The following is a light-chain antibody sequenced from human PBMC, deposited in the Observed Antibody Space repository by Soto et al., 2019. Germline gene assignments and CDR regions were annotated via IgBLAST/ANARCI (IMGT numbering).Light chain of an antibody. CDR3: QQRNIWPST. CDR2: DVS. Sequence: EIVMTQSPATLSVSPGESATLSCRASQSVTNNLAWYQQKPGQAPRLLIYDVSNRAAGIPVRFSGSGSGTDFTLTISNLEPEDFAVYYCQQRNIWPSTFGQGTRLEI. V-gene: IGKV3-11*01. CDR1: QSVTNN. J-gene: IGKJ5*01.